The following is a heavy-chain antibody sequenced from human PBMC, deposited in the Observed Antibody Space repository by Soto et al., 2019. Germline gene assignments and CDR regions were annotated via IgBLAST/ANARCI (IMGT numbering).Heavy chain of an antibody. V-gene: IGHV3-30*03. Sequence: QVQLVESGGGVVQPGRSLRLSCAASGFTFSSYGMHWVRQAPGKGLEWVAVISYDGSNKYYADSVKGRFTISRDNSKNTLYLQMNSRRAEETAVYYGATLWFGDPSLDYWGQGTLVPLSS. J-gene: IGHJ4*02. D-gene: IGHD3-10*01. CDR1: GFTFSSYG. CDR2: ISYDGSNK. CDR3: ATLWFGDPSLDY.